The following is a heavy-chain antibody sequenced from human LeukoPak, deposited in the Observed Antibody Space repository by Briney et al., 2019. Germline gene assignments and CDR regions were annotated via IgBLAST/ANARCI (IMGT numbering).Heavy chain of an antibody. CDR3: ARHNGLRGFDY. Sequence: SETLSLTCTVSGGSISSYYWSWIRQPAGKGLEWIGRIYTSGSTNYNPSLKSRVTMSVDTSTHHFSLKLTSVTAADTAVYYCARHNGLRGFDYWGQGTLVTVSS. J-gene: IGHJ4*02. CDR2: IYTSGST. CDR1: GGSISSYY. D-gene: IGHD1-14*01. V-gene: IGHV4-4*07.